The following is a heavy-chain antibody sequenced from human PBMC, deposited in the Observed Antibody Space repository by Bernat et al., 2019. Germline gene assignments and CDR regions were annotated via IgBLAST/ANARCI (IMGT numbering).Heavy chain of an antibody. V-gene: IGHV3-7*03. J-gene: IGHJ3*02. D-gene: IGHD5-24*01. CDR3: ARDPNYAALDI. CDR2: INIDGTQI. CDR1: GFTFSTSW. Sequence: EVQLLESGGGLVQPGGSVRLSCAASGFTFSTSWMAWVRQAPGKGLEWVANINIDGTQIYYVDSVRGRFTMSRDNAKNSLYLQMSSLRAEDTAVYYCARDPNYAALDIWGQGTMVTVSS.